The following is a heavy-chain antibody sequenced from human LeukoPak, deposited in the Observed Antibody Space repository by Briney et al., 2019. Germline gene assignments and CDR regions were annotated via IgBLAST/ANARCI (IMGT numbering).Heavy chain of an antibody. CDR2: IYHSGST. J-gene: IGHJ6*03. V-gene: IGHV4-38-2*02. D-gene: IGHD5-18*01. CDR3: ARGRRYRGPPYYYYMDV. Sequence: PSETLSLTCTVSGYSISSGYYWGWIRQPPGKGLEWIGSIYHSGSTNYNPSLKSRVTISVDTSKNQFSLKLSSVTAADTAVYYCARGRRYRGPPYYYYMDVWGKGTTVTVSS. CDR1: GYSISSGYY.